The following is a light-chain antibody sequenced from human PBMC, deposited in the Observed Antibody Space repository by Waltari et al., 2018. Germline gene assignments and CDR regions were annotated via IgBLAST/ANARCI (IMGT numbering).Light chain of an antibody. CDR3: GTWDSSLSGAV. CDR1: SSKIGNNY. V-gene: IGLV1-51*02. Sequence: QSVLTQPPSVSAAPGQRVTISCSGGSSKIGNNYVSLSPQFPGTAPKLPIYENTERPSGIPGRFSGSKSGTSATLDITGLQAGDEADYYCGTWDSSLSGAVFGGGTHLTVL. CDR2: ENT. J-gene: IGLJ7*01.